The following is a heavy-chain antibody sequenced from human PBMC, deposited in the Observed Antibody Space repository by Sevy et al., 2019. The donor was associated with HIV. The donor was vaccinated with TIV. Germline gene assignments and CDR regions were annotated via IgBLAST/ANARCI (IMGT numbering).Heavy chain of an antibody. Sequence: GGSLRLSCVASGFRFDDYAMHWVRQVPGKSPEWVSGISWNSNKIAYADPVKGRFTISRDSARNSVYLQMSSLRPEDTALYYCVKDLGGIETLDYYSYYGMDVWGQGTTVTVSS. D-gene: IGHD3-16*01. V-gene: IGHV3-9*01. CDR1: GFRFDDYA. CDR2: ISWNSNKI. J-gene: IGHJ6*02. CDR3: VKDLGGIETLDYYSYYGMDV.